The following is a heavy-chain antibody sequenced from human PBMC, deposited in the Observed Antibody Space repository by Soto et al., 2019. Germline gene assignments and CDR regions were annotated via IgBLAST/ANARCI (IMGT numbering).Heavy chain of an antibody. V-gene: IGHV3-23*01. Sequence: AGGSLRLSCAASGFIFNNYAMSWVRQAPGKGLEWVSSIGGNSGSTYYADSVKGRFTISRDNSKNTLYLEMDTLRAEDTAVYYCARDDIPGRTVSTHGMDVWGQGTLVTVYS. CDR1: GFIFNNYA. CDR3: ARDDIPGRTVSTHGMDV. J-gene: IGHJ6*02. CDR2: IGGNSGST. D-gene: IGHD6-19*01.